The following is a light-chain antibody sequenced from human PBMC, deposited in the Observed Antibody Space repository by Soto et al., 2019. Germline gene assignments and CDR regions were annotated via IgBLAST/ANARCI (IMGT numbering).Light chain of an antibody. V-gene: IGLV2-23*01. Sequence: QSALTQPASVSGSPGQSITISCTGTISDVGRYNLVSWYQQHPDKAPKLIIYEDIERPSGVSHRFSGSTSGNTASLTISGLQTVDEAKYFCCSYAGGASMVFGGGTQLTVL. J-gene: IGLJ2*01. CDR1: ISDVGRYNL. CDR3: CSYAGGASMV. CDR2: EDI.